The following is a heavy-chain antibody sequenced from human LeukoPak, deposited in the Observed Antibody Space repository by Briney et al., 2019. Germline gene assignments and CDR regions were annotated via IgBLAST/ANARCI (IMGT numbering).Heavy chain of an antibody. CDR1: GYTFTGYY. V-gene: IGHV1-18*04. CDR3: ARGIGLLWFGELSPTNWFDP. CDR2: ISAYNGNT. Sequence: GASVKVSCKASGYTFTGYYMHWVRQAPGQGLEWMGWISAYNGNTNYAQKLQGRVTMTTDTSTSTAYMELRSLRSDDTAVYYCARGIGLLWFGELSPTNWFDPWGQGTLVTVSS. J-gene: IGHJ5*02. D-gene: IGHD3-10*01.